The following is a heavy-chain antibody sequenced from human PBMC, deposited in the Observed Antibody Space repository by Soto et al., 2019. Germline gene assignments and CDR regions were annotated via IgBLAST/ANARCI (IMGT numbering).Heavy chain of an antibody. CDR1: GYTFTSYA. CDR2: INAGNGNT. J-gene: IGHJ5*02. V-gene: IGHV1-3*01. CDR3: ARDLGSVGFDP. Sequence: GASVKVSCKASGYTFTSYAMHWVRQAPGLRLEWMGWINAGNGNTKYSQKFQGRVTITRDTSASTAYMELSSLRSEDTAVYYCARDLGSVGFDPWGQGTLVTVPS.